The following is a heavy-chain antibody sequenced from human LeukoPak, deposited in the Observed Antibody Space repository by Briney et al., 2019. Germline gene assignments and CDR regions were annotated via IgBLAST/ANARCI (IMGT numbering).Heavy chain of an antibody. CDR3: AREILAPGKTHDY. Sequence: SETLSLTCTVSSGSISNSNYYWGWIRQPPGKGLEWIGSIFYSGSTDYNPSLKSRVTIPVDTSKNQFSLKLNSVTAADTAVYFCAREILAPGKTHDYWGQGTLVTVSS. J-gene: IGHJ4*02. CDR2: IFYSGST. V-gene: IGHV4-39*02. CDR1: SGSISNSNYY.